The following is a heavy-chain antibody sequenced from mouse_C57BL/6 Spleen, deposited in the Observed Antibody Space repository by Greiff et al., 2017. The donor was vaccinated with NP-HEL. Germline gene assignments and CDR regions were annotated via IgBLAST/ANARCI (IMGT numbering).Heavy chain of an antibody. V-gene: IGHV1-82*01. D-gene: IGHD1-1*01. CDR1: GYASSSSW. CDR3: AREVLLRSYWYFDV. CDR2: IYPGDGDT. Sequence: QVQLQQSGPELVKPGASVKISCKASGYASSSSWMNWVKQRPGKGLEWIGRIYPGDGDTNYNGKFKGKATLTADKSSSTAYMQLSSLTSEDSAVYFGAREVLLRSYWYFDVWGTGTTVTVSS. J-gene: IGHJ1*03.